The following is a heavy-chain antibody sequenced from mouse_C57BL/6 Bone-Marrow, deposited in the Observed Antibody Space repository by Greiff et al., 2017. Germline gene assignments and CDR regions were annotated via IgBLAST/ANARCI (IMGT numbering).Heavy chain of an antibody. CDR2: ISSGGDYI. CDR1: GFTFSSYA. Sequence: EVNVVESGEGLVKPGGSLKLSCAASGFTFSSYAMSWVRQTPEKRLEWVAYISSGGDYIYYADTVKGRFTISRDNARNTLYLQMSSLKSEDTAMYYCTRVYYDYDSDYFDYWGQGTTLTVSS. CDR3: TRVYYDYDSDYFDY. V-gene: IGHV5-9-1*02. J-gene: IGHJ2*01. D-gene: IGHD2-4*01.